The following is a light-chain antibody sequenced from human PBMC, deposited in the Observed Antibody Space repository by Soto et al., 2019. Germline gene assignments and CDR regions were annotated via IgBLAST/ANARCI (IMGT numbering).Light chain of an antibody. CDR1: QTISTW. V-gene: IGKV1-5*01. J-gene: IGKJ1*01. Sequence: DVLITHSPSTLAASVGDKFTITCRASQTISTWVAWYQQKPGRATILLNYAASKLPTGVPSRFSGSGSGTDFTLTISSLHAEDFATYYCQQNNSIPSRTFGQGTKVDIK. CDR3: QQNNSIPSRT. CDR2: AAS.